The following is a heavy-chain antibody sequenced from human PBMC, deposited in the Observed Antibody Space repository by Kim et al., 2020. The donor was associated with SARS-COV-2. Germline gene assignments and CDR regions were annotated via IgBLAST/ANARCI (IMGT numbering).Heavy chain of an antibody. CDR1: GGSISSGGYY. D-gene: IGHD3-10*01. CDR3: ARSRNGSGSYYRRAEYYFDY. J-gene: IGHJ4*02. CDR2: IYYSGST. Sequence: SETLSLTCTVSGGSISSGGYYWSWIRQHPGKGLEWIGYIYYSGSTYYNPSLKSRVTISVDTSKNQFSLKLSSVTAADTAVYYCARSRNGSGSYYRRAEYYFDYWGQGTLVTVSS. V-gene: IGHV4-31*03.